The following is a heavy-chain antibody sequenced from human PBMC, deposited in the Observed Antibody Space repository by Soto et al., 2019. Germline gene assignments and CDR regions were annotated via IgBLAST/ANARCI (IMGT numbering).Heavy chain of an antibody. V-gene: IGHV3-33*01. Sequence: GGSLRLSCAASGFTFSSYGMHWVRQAPGKGLEWVAVIWYDGSNKYYADSVKGRFTISRDNSKNTLYLQMNSLRAEDTAVYYCARDPGIAVAGTGRRVDYYYGMDVWGQGTTVTVSS. CDR3: ARDPGIAVAGTGRRVDYYYGMDV. J-gene: IGHJ6*02. D-gene: IGHD6-19*01. CDR1: GFTFSSYG. CDR2: IWYDGSNK.